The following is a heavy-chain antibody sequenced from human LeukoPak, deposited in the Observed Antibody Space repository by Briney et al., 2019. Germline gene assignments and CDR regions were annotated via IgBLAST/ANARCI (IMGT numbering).Heavy chain of an antibody. J-gene: IGHJ4*02. V-gene: IGHV4-30-4*07. Sequence: PSQTLSLTCAVSGGSISSGGYSWSWIRQPPGKGLEWIGYIYYSGSTYCNPSLKSRVTISVDTSKNQFSLKLSSVTAADTAVYYCARGHYYDSSGYYQGVFVYWGQGTLVTVSS. D-gene: IGHD3-22*01. CDR1: GGSISSGGYS. CDR3: ARGHYYDSSGYYQGVFVY. CDR2: IYYSGST.